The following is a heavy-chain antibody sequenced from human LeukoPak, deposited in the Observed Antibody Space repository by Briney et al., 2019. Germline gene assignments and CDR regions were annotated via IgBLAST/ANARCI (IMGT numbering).Heavy chain of an antibody. CDR2: ISSSSSYI. V-gene: IGHV3-21*01. CDR1: GFTFSSYS. D-gene: IGHD5-18*01. J-gene: IGHJ4*02. CDR3: ARVSGYSYGLGIQAEDY. Sequence: PGGSLRLSCAASGFTFSSYSMNWVRQAPGKGLEWVSSISSSSSYIYYADSAKGRFTIPRDNAKTSLYRQMNCLRAEDTAVYYCARVSGYSYGLGIQAEDYWGQGTLVTASS.